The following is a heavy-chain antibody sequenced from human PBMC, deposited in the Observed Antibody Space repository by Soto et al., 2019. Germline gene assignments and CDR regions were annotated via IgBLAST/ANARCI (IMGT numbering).Heavy chain of an antibody. CDR3: ARGGQLGLRPFSEYFHH. V-gene: IGHV1-18*01. Sequence: ASVKVSCKASGYTFTSYGISWVRQAPGQGLEWMGRISPYSGSTYYNPSLKSRVTISVDTSKNQFSLKLSSVTAADTAVYYCARGGQLGLRPFSEYFHHWGQGTLVTVSS. D-gene: IGHD6-13*01. CDR1: GYTFTSYG. J-gene: IGHJ1*01. CDR2: ISPYSGST.